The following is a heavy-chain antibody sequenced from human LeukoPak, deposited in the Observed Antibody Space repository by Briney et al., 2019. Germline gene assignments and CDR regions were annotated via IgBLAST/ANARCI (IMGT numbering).Heavy chain of an antibody. J-gene: IGHJ3*02. Sequence: GGSLRLSCTASGFIFGDYVMSWVRQAPGKGLEWVGFIRTKAYGGTIEYAASVKGRFTISRDDSKSIAYLQMNSLKTEDTAVYYCTRGGGYYFDSSGYYYAFDIWGQGTMVTVSS. CDR1: GFIFGDYV. CDR3: TRGGGYYFDSSGYYYAFDI. V-gene: IGHV3-49*04. D-gene: IGHD3-22*01. CDR2: IRTKAYGGTI.